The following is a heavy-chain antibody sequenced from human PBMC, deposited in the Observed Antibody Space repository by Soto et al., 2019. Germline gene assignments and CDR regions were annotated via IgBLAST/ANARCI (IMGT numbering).Heavy chain of an antibody. CDR3: ARDNSHQTAWWFDP. Sequence: QVQLVQSGAEVKKPGASVKVSCKASGYSFTSYYMHWVRQAPGQGLEWMGLINPSGDFTSYAQKCQGRVTMTRDKSTSTDYMELSSLRSEDTAVYYCARDNSHQTAWWFDPWGQGTLVTVPS. CDR2: INPSGDFT. V-gene: IGHV1-46*01. J-gene: IGHJ5*02. CDR1: GYSFTSYY. D-gene: IGHD2-21*02.